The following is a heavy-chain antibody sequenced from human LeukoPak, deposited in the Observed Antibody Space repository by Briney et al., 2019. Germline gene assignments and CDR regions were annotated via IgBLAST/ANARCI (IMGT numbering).Heavy chain of an antibody. Sequence: GGSLRLSCAASGFTFSSYSMNWVRQAPGQGLEWVSVIYSSGSTDYADSVKGRFTISRDNSKNTLYLQMNSLRAEDTAVYYCASGRGYSSGWCFDYWGQGTLVTVSS. CDR1: GFTFSSYS. D-gene: IGHD6-19*01. V-gene: IGHV3-53*01. CDR2: IYSSGST. CDR3: ASGRGYSSGWCFDY. J-gene: IGHJ4*02.